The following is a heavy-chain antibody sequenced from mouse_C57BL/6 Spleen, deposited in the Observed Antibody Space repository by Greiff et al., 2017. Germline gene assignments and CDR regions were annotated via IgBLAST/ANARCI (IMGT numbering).Heavy chain of an antibody. CDR2: IDPSDSET. D-gene: IGHD2-12*01. CDR3: ARGEAYYTFFDD. CDR1: GYTFTSYW. Sequence: QVQLQQPGAELVRPGSSVKLSCKASGYTFTSYWMHWVKQRPIQGLEWIGNIDPSDSETHYNQKFKDKATLTVDKSSSTAYMQLSSLTSEDSAVYYCARGEAYYTFFDDWGQGTTLTVSS. J-gene: IGHJ2*01. V-gene: IGHV1-52*01.